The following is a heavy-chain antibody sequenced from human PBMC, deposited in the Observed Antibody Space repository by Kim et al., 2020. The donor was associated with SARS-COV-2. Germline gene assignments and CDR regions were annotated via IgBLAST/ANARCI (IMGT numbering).Heavy chain of an antibody. CDR1: GFTFSSYS. CDR3: ARVQMGRFLEWLSLYYYYGMDV. D-gene: IGHD3-3*01. J-gene: IGHJ6*02. Sequence: GGSLRLSCAASGFTFSSYSMNWVRQAPGKGLEWVSSISSSSSYIYYADSVKGRFTISRDNAKNSLYLQMNSLRAEDTAVYYCARVQMGRFLEWLSLYYYYGMDVWGQGTTVTVSS. V-gene: IGHV3-21*01. CDR2: ISSSSSYI.